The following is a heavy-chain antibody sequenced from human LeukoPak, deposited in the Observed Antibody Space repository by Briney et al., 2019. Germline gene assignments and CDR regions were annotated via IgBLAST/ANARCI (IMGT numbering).Heavy chain of an antibody. CDR2: ISGSGGST. D-gene: IGHD2-2*01. CDR3: ARYAVPAASYYYMDV. V-gene: IGHV3-23*01. J-gene: IGHJ6*03. CDR1: GFTFSSYG. Sequence: GGSLILSCAASGFTFSSYGMSWVRQAPGKGLEWVSAISGSGGSTYYADSVKGRFTISRDNSKNTLYLQMNSLRAEDTALYYCARYAVPAASYYYMDVWGKGTTVTVSS.